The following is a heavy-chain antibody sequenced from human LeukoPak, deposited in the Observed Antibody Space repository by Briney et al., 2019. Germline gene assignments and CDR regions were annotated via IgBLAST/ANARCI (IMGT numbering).Heavy chain of an antibody. CDR3: ARNENSGWGYFDY. CDR1: GFTFSSYW. CDR2: INQDGSRK. J-gene: IGHJ4*02. V-gene: IGHV3-7*03. Sequence: SGGSLRLSCAASGFTFSSYWMTWVRQAPGKGLEWVASINQDGSRKYYVDSVKGRFTISRDNAQNSLYLQMSSLRAEDTAVYYCARNENSGWGYFDYWGQGTLVTVSS. D-gene: IGHD5-12*01.